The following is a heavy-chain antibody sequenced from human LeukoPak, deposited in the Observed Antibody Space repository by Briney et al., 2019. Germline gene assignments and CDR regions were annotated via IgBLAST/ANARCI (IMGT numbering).Heavy chain of an antibody. CDR2: ISGSGDST. CDR1: GFTFSSYG. CDR3: AREISSWYEGNGVYFDH. J-gene: IGHJ4*02. V-gene: IGHV3-23*01. Sequence: GGSLRLSCAASGFTFSSYGMSWVRQAPGKGLEWVSAISGSGDSTYYADSVKGRFTISRDNSKNTLYLQMNSLRAEDTAVYYCAREISSWYEGNGVYFDHWGQGTLVTVSS. D-gene: IGHD6-13*01.